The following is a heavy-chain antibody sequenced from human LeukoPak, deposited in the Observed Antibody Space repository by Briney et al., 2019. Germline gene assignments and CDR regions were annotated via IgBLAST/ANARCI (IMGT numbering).Heavy chain of an antibody. J-gene: IGHJ5*02. CDR3: ARDRGYYGSGSVNWFDP. Sequence: GGSLRLSCAASGFTFSDYYMSWIRQAPGKGLEWVSYISSSSSTIYYADSVKGRFTISRDNAKNSLYLQMNSLRDEDTAVYYCARDRGYYGSGSVNWFDPWGQGTLVTVSS. V-gene: IGHV3-11*04. CDR2: ISSSSSTI. CDR1: GFTFSDYY. D-gene: IGHD3-10*01.